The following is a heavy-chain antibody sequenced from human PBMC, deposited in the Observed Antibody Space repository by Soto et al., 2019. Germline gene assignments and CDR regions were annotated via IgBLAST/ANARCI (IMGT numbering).Heavy chain of an antibody. CDR1: GFTFSNAW. CDR2: IKSKPNGGTT. V-gene: IGHV3-15*07. D-gene: IGHD5-12*01. J-gene: IGHJ4*02. Sequence: GGSLRLSCAGSGFTFSNAWMNWVRQAPGKGLEWVGRIKSKPNGGTTDYPAPVKGRFVISRDDSKNTVYLQINSLENEDTAKYYCSTGGYYFDYWGRGIQVTVSS. CDR3: STGGYYFDY.